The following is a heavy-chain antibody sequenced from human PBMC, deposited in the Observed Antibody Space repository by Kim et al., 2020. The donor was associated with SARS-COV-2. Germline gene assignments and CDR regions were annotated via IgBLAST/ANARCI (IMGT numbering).Heavy chain of an antibody. CDR3: TTGSIFPLLLWSPRYWFDP. CDR2: IRSKAYGGTT. J-gene: IGHJ5*02. Sequence: GGSLRLSCTASGFTFGDYAMSWFRQAPGKGLEWVGFIRSKAYGGTTEYAASVKGRFTISRDDSKSIAYLQMNSLKTEDTAVYYCTTGSIFPLLLWSPRYWFDPWGQGTLVTVSS. D-gene: IGHD3-10*01. V-gene: IGHV3-49*03. CDR1: GFTFGDYA.